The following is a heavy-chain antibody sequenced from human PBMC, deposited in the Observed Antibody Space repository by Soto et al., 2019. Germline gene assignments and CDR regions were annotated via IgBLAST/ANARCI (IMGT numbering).Heavy chain of an antibody. CDR1: GFTFSDHY. D-gene: IGHD6-13*01. CDR2: IRNKANRYTT. J-gene: IGHJ3*01. V-gene: IGHV3-72*01. Sequence: EVQLVESGGGLVQPGGSLRLSCAASGFTFSDHYMDWVRQAPGKGLEWVGRIRNKANRYTTEYAASVKDRFTISRDESKNSLYLQMNSLESEDTAVDYCIRVRSSSWGLDASDVWGQGTMVTVSS. CDR3: IRVRSSSWGLDASDV.